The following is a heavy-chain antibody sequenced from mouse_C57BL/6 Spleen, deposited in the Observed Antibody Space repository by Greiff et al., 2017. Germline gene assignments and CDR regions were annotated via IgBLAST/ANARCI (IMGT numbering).Heavy chain of an antibody. Sequence: QVQLQQPGAELVKPGASVKLSCKASGYTFTSYWMHWVKQRPGRGLEWIGRIDPNSGGTKYNEKFKSKATLTVDKPSRTAYMQLRSLTSDDSAVYSWARWEVYDYRGGFAYWGQGTLVTVSA. J-gene: IGHJ3*01. CDR3: ARWEVYDYRGGFAY. CDR1: GYTFTSYW. V-gene: IGHV1-72*01. D-gene: IGHD2-4*01. CDR2: IDPNSGGT.